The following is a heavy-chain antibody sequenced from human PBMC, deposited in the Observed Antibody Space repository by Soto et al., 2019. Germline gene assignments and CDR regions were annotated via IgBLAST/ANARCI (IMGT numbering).Heavy chain of an antibody. CDR2: IIPILGIA. Sequence: QVQLVQSGAEVKKPGSSVKVSCKASGGTFSSYTISWVRQAPGQGLEWMGRIIPILGIANYAQKFQGRVTITADKSTSNAYMELSSLRSEDTAVYYCASPSRTMALGYWGQGTLVTVSS. D-gene: IGHD3-10*01. V-gene: IGHV1-69*02. CDR1: GGTFSSYT. CDR3: ASPSRTMALGY. J-gene: IGHJ4*02.